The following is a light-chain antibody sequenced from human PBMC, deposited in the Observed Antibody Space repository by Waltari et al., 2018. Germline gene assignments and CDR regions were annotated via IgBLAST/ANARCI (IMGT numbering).Light chain of an antibody. CDR3: QQRSNWPT. Sequence: GERATLSCRASQSVSSYLAWYQQKPGQAPRLLIYDASNRATGIPARFSGSGSGTDFTLTISSLEPEDFAVYYCQQRSNWPTFGQGTKLEIK. V-gene: IGKV3-11*01. CDR1: QSVSSY. CDR2: DAS. J-gene: IGKJ2*01.